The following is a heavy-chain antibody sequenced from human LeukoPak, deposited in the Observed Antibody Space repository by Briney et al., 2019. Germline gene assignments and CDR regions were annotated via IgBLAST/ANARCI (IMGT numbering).Heavy chain of an antibody. V-gene: IGHV3-30*04. CDR2: ISYDGSNK. Sequence: PGRSLRLSCAASGFTFSSYAMHWVRQAPGKGLEWVAVISYDGSNKYYADSVKGRFTISRDNSKNTLYLQMNSLRAEDTAVYYCARDAKRDGYNLPDYWGQGTLVTVSS. CDR3: ARDAKRDGYNLPDY. J-gene: IGHJ4*02. D-gene: IGHD5-24*01. CDR1: GFTFSSYA.